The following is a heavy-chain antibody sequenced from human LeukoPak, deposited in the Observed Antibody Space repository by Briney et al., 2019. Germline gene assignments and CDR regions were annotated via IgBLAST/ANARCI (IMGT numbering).Heavy chain of an antibody. CDR3: ARGDYMDV. CDR1: GGSISSGSYF. J-gene: IGHJ6*03. CDR2: IYTTGGT. Sequence: SETLSLTCTVSGGSISSGSYFWSWIRQPAGKGLEWIGRIYTTGGTNYNPSLKSRVTISVDTFKNQFSLKLYSVTAADTAVYYCARGDYMDVWGKGTTVTISS. V-gene: IGHV4-61*02.